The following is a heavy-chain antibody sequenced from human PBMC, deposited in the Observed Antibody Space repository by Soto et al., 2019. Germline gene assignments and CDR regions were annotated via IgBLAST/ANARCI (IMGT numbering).Heavy chain of an antibody. D-gene: IGHD6-19*01. V-gene: IGHV3-53*04. CDR2: IYSGGST. CDR3: ARVAAWAVAGITPDAFDI. CDR1: GFTVSSNY. J-gene: IGHJ3*02. Sequence: GGSLRLSCAASGFTVSSNYMSWVRQAPGKGLEWVSVIYSGGSTYYADSVKGRFTISRHNSKNTLYLQMNSLRAEDTALYYCARVAAWAVAGITPDAFDIWGQGTMVTVSS.